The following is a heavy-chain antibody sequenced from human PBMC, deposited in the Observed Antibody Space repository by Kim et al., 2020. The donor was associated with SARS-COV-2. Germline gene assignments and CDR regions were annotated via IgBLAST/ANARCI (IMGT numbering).Heavy chain of an antibody. V-gene: IGHV3-30-3*01. J-gene: IGHJ3*02. CDR1: GFTFSSYA. Sequence: GGSLRLSCAASGFTFSSYAMHWVRQAPGKGLEWVAVISYDGSNKYYADSVKGRFTISRDNSKNTLYLQMNSLRAEDTAVYYCARAGGGAFDIWGQGTMVTVSS. CDR2: ISYDGSNK. CDR3: ARAGGGAFDI. D-gene: IGHD3-16*01.